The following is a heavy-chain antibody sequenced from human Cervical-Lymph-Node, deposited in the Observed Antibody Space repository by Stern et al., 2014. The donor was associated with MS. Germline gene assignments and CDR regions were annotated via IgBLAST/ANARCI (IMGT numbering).Heavy chain of an antibody. CDR2: ISAYNGNT. D-gene: IGHD2-15*01. CDR1: GYTFTSYG. V-gene: IGHV1-18*01. CDR3: ARGLLGSENAFDI. J-gene: IGHJ3*02. Sequence: VQLVESGAEVKKPGASVKVSCKASGYTFTSYGISWVRQAPGQGLEWMGWISAYNGNTHYAQKLHGRVSMPTDTSPSTAYMELRSLRSDDTSVYYCARGLLGSENAFDIWGQGTMVTVSS.